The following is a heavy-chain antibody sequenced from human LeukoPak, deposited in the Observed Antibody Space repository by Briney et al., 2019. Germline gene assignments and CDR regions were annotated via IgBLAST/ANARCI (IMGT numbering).Heavy chain of an antibody. J-gene: IGHJ6*02. CDR1: GYTFTGYY. CDR3: ARGSDLDYRGYYYYGMDV. CDR2: INPNSGGT. Sequence: ASVKVSCKASGYTFTGYYIHWVRQAPGQGLEWMGWINPNSGGTNYAQKFQGWVTMTRDTSISTAYMELSRLRSDDTAVYYCARGSDLDYRGYYYYGMDVWGQGTTVTVSS. D-gene: IGHD4-11*01. V-gene: IGHV1-2*04.